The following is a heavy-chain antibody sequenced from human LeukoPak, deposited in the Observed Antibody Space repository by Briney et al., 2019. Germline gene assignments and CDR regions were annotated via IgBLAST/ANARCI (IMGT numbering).Heavy chain of an antibody. CDR2: ISNGNT. CDR3: AREDRVGTTLMYYFDS. CDR1: GYTFTSYG. D-gene: IGHD1-26*01. Sequence: ASVKVSCKTSGYTFTSYGISWVQQAPGQGLEWMGWISNGNTKYAQKVQDRVTMTTDTSTSTAYMELRSLRSDDTAVYYCAREDRVGTTLMYYFDSWGQGTLVTVSS. J-gene: IGHJ4*02. V-gene: IGHV1-18*01.